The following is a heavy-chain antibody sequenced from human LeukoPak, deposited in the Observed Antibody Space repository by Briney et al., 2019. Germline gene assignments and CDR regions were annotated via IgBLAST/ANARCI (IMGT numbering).Heavy chain of an antibody. Sequence: GGSLRLSCVVAGFTFRNEEMNWVRQAPGKGLEWIAYISNTGSPIHYRDSVKGRFTISRDNAQSSLFLQMNSLRPDDTAIYYCARGGNYAPFDYWGQGALVAVSS. CDR2: ISNTGSPI. V-gene: IGHV3-48*03. CDR3: ARGGNYAPFDY. D-gene: IGHD1-26*01. CDR1: GFTFRNEE. J-gene: IGHJ4*02.